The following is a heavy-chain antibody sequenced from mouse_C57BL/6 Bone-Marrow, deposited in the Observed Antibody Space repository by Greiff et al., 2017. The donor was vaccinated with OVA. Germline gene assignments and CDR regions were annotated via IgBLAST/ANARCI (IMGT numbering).Heavy chain of an antibody. J-gene: IGHJ4*01. CDR3: ARRAIVTHYYAMDY. CDR2: IYPSDSET. D-gene: IGHD2-5*01. Sequence: QVQLQQPGAELVRPGSSVKLSCKASGYTFTSYWMDWVKQRPGQGLEWIGNIYPSDSETHYNQKFKDKATLTVDKSSSTAYMQLSSLTSEDSAVYYCARRAIVTHYYAMDYWGQGTSVTVSS. CDR1: GYTFTSYW. V-gene: IGHV1-61*01.